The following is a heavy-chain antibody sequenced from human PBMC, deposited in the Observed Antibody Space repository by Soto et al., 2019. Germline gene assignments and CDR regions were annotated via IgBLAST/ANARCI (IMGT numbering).Heavy chain of an antibody. V-gene: IGHV4-39*01. CDR2: IYYSRST. J-gene: IGHJ4*02. D-gene: IGHD3-10*01. CDR3: ARHTLLWFGEPSSPHFDY. CDR1: GGSISSSSYY. Sequence: PSETLSLTCTVSGGSISSSSYYWGWIRQPPGKGLEWIGSIYYSRSTYYKQSLKSRVTISVDTSKNQFSLKLSSVTAADTAVYYFARHTLLWFGEPSSPHFDYWGQGTLVTVSS.